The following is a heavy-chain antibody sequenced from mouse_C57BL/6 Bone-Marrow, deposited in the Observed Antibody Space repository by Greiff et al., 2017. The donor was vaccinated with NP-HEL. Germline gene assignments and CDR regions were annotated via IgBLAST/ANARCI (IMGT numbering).Heavy chain of an antibody. CDR3: ARFGVGDPFAY. Sequence: QVQLQQSGAELVKPGASVKLSCKASGYTFTSYCMHWVKQRPGQGLEWIGYINPSSGYTKYNQKFKDKATLTADKSSSTAYMRLSSLTYEDSAVYDCARFGVGDPFAYWGQGTLVTVSA. CDR1: GYTFTSYC. V-gene: IGHV1-7*01. D-gene: IGHD2-13*01. J-gene: IGHJ3*01. CDR2: INPSSGYT.